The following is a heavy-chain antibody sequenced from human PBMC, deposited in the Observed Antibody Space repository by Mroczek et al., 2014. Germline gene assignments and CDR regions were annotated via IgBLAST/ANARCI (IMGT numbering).Heavy chain of an antibody. V-gene: IGHV4-61*02. Sequence: QVQLQESGPGLVKPSQTLSLTCTVSGGSISSGSYYWSWIRQPAGKGLEWIGRIYTSGSTNYNPSLKSRVTISVDTSKNQFSLKLSSVTAADTAVYYCARVDSSGWYYFDYWGQGTLVTVSS. D-gene: IGHD6-19*01. CDR2: IYTSGST. J-gene: IGHJ4*02. CDR3: ARVDSSGWYYFDY. CDR1: GGSISSGSYY.